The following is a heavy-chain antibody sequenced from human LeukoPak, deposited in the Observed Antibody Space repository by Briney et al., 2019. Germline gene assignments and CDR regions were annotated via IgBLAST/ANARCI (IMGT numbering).Heavy chain of an antibody. CDR1: GFTFSDYW. CDR3: EGGALDY. Sequence: GGSLRLSCAATGFTFSDYWMSWVRQAPGQGLEWVAKISQDGREQHFVDSVKGRFTISRDNAKNLLFLQMDSLRAEDTAVYYCEGGALDYWGPGTLVTVSS. V-gene: IGHV3-7*04. J-gene: IGHJ4*02. CDR2: ISQDGREQ.